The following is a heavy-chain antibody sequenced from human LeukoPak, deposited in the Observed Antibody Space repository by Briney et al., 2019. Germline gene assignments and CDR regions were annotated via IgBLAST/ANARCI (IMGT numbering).Heavy chain of an antibody. J-gene: IGHJ2*01. V-gene: IGHV1-18*01. Sequence: ASVKVSCKASGYTFTSYGISWVRQAPGQGLEWMGWISAYSGNTNYAQKLQGRVTMTTDTSTSTAYMELRSLRSDDTAVYYCARRYGGNSNWYFDLWGRGTLVTVSS. D-gene: IGHD4-23*01. CDR1: GYTFTSYG. CDR3: ARRYGGNSNWYFDL. CDR2: ISAYSGNT.